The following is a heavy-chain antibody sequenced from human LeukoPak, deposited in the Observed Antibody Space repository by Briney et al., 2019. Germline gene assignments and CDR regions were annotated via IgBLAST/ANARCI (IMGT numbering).Heavy chain of an antibody. CDR1: GYTFTSYY. CDR3: ARRESYTISGYSYAETSFDY. Sequence: ASVKVSCKASGYTFTSYYMHWVRQAPGQGLEWMGIINPSGGSTSYAQKFQGRVTMTRDTSTSTVYMELSSLRSEDTAVYYCARRESYTISGYSYAETSFDYWGQGTLVTVSS. D-gene: IGHD5-18*01. J-gene: IGHJ4*02. V-gene: IGHV1-46*01. CDR2: INPSGGST.